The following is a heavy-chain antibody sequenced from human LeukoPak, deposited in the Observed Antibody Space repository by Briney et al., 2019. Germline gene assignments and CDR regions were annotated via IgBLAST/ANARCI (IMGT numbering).Heavy chain of an antibody. V-gene: IGHV3-53*01. CDR2: IYSGCST. D-gene: IGHD3-10*01. CDR3: ALYIMVRGVHFDY. CDR1: GFTVSSNY. J-gene: IGHJ4*02. Sequence: GGSLRLSCAASGFTVSSNYMSWVRQAPGKGLEWVSVIYSGCSTYYADSVKGRFTISRDNSKNTLYLQMNSLRAEDTAVYYCALYIMVRGVHFDYWGQGTLVTVSS.